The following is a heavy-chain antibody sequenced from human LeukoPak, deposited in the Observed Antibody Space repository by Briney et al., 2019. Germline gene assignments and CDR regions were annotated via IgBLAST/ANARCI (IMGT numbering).Heavy chain of an antibody. D-gene: IGHD1-26*01. V-gene: IGHV3-33*01. Sequence: GGSLRLFCATSGFTFSRYCMCWVRQAPAKGLEWVAVIWFDASNKYYADSVKGRFTISRDNSKNTLYLEMNSLRGEDTAVYYCARSVGATTDWFDPWGQGTQVIVSS. CDR2: IWFDASNK. CDR3: ARSVGATTDWFDP. CDR1: GFTFSRYC. J-gene: IGHJ5*02.